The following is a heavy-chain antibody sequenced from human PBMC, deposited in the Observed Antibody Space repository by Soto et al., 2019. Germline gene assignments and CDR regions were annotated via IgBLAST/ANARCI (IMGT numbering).Heavy chain of an antibody. CDR3: ARVPRPLYGNWFDP. CDR1: GGSITSADYY. Sequence: QVQLQESGPGLVKPSQTLSLTCTVSGGSITSADYYWSWIRQPPGKGLEWIGYIYYSGSTYYNPSLKSRVTISKDTSKTQSSLRLSSVTAADTAVYSCARVPRPLYGNWFDPGGQGTLVTVSS. J-gene: IGHJ5*02. CDR2: IYYSGST. D-gene: IGHD3-16*01. V-gene: IGHV4-30-4*01.